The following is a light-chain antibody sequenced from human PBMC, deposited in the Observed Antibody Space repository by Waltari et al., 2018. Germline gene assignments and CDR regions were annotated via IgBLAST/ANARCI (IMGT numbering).Light chain of an antibody. Sequence: EIVLTQSPATLSLSPGERVTLSCRASQSVSNYLAWYQHKPGQAPRLLIYDSSNRATDIPGRFSGSGSGTDFTLTISSLEPEDFAVYYCQQRYSWITFGGGTKVEIK. V-gene: IGKV3-11*01. CDR2: DSS. CDR3: QQRYSWIT. J-gene: IGKJ4*01. CDR1: QSVSNY.